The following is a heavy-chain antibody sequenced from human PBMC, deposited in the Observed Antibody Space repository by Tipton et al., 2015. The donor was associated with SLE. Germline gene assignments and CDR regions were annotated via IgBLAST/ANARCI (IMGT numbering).Heavy chain of an antibody. CDR2: INHSGST. Sequence: TLSLTCAVYGGSFSGYYWSWIRQPPGKGLEWIGEINHSGSTNYNPSLKSRVTISVDTSKNQFSLKLSSVTAADTAVYYCARESGRYFDWLPNYYYGMDVWGQGTTVTVSS. CDR1: GGSFSGYY. V-gene: IGHV4-34*01. D-gene: IGHD3-9*01. J-gene: IGHJ6*02. CDR3: ARESGRYFDWLPNYYYGMDV.